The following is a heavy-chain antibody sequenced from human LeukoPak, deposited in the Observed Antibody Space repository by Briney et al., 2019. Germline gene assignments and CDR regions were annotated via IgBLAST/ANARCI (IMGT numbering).Heavy chain of an antibody. D-gene: IGHD3-16*02. V-gene: IGHV4-34*01. CDR3: AREGGSYRPLDY. CDR1: GFAFSVSW. CDR2: VNLQGGT. Sequence: PGGSLRLSCAASGFAFSVSWMHWVRQPPGKGLEWIGEVNLQGGTNYNPSLLRRVAISVDTSANHVSLQMTSVTAADTAVYYCAREGGSYRPLDYSGQGTLVTVSS. J-gene: IGHJ4*02.